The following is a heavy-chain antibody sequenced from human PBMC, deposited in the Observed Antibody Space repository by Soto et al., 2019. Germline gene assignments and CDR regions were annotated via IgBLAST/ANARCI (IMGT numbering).Heavy chain of an antibody. CDR2: IHSSGSI. Sequence: SSETLSLTCTVSGGSISSDDYYWSWIRQAPGRGLEWIGYIHSSGSIYYNPSLKSRATMSIDTARNQFSLKVSSVTVADTAVYYCARDLDGLHDDNSGPYPRPGWGKGTLVT. J-gene: IGHJ1*01. CDR1: GGSISSDDYY. CDR3: ARDLDGLHDDNSGPYPRPG. V-gene: IGHV4-30-4*01. D-gene: IGHD3-22*01.